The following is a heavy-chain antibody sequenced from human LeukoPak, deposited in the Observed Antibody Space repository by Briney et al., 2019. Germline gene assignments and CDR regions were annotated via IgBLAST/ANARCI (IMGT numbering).Heavy chain of an antibody. CDR2: IRYDGSNK. CDR3: AKDYGDYDYFDY. J-gene: IGHJ4*02. V-gene: IGHV3-30*02. D-gene: IGHD4-17*01. CDR1: GFTFSSYG. Sequence: PGGSLRLSCAASGFTFSSYGMHWVRQAPGKGLEWVAFIRYDGSNKYYADSVKGRFTISRDNSKNTLYLQMYSLRAEDTAVYYCAKDYGDYDYFDYWGQGTLVTVSS.